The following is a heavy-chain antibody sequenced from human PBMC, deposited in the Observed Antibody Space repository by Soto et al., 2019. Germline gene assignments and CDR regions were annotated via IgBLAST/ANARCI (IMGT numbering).Heavy chain of an antibody. J-gene: IGHJ3*02. V-gene: IGHV3-33*01. CDR1: GFTFSSYG. CDR2: IWYDGSNK. D-gene: IGHD5-12*01. Sequence: QVQLVESGGGVVQPGRSLRLSCAASGFTFSSYGMHWVRQAPGKGLEWVAVIWYDGSNKYYADSVKGRFTISRDNSKNTLYLQMNSLRAEDTAVYYCARDRTFRGLDAFDIWGQGTMVTVSS. CDR3: ARDRTFRGLDAFDI.